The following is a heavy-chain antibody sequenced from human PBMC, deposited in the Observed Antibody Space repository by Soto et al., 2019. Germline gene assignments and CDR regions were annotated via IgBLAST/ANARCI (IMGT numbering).Heavy chain of an antibody. CDR1: GYTFSDYF. CDR3: ARVSGIPGRYWYFGL. J-gene: IGHJ2*01. D-gene: IGHD3-9*01. Sequence: QVQLVQSGAEVKKPGASVKVSCTTYGYTFSDYFLHWVRQAPGQGPEWMGFINPKRGGTEYAPKFQGRVTMTRDTSSSTVYMYLSGLTSDDTAIYYCARVSGIPGRYWYFGLWGRGTLVTVSS. CDR2: INPKRGGT. V-gene: IGHV1-2*02.